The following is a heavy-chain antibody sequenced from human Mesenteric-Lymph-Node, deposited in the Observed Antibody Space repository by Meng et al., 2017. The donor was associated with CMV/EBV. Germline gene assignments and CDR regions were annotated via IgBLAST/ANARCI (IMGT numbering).Heavy chain of an antibody. D-gene: IGHD4-17*01. CDR1: ACTFTGYC. CDR2: INPDSAGT. J-gene: IGHJ4*02. CDR3: ARTLSFHNYGDYGF. V-gene: IGHV1-2*02. Sequence: ASACTFTGYCIHWVRQAPGQGLEWMGWINPDSAGTNYAQKFQGRVTMTRDTSISTVYMELSRLTSDDTAVYYCARTLSFHNYGDYGFWGQGTLVTVSS.